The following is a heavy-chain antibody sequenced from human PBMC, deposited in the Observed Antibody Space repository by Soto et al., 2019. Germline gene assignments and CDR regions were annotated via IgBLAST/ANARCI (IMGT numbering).Heavy chain of an antibody. CDR3: ASGASRWYPYFVDS. D-gene: IGHD6-13*01. J-gene: IGHJ4*02. CDR1: EGTFNSYA. Sequence: QAQVVQSGAEVRKPGSSVKLSCKASEGTFNSYAIAWVRQAPGQGLEWMGGIIPYYNTLNYAKKFQDRVTIPADDSTNTVYMELSSLRSDDTAVYFCASGASRWYPYFVDSWAQGTLVTVSS. CDR2: IIPYYNTL. V-gene: IGHV1-69*01.